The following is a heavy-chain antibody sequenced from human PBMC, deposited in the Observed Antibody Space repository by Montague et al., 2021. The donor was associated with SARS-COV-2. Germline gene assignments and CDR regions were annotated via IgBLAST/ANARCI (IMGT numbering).Heavy chain of an antibody. J-gene: IGHJ3*02. V-gene: IGHV4-59*09. Sequence: LKSRVTISVDTSKHQFSLKLSSVTAADTAVYYCARGSGWMWTAVDIWGQGTMVTVSS. D-gene: IGHD6-19*01. CDR3: ARGSGWMWTAVDI.